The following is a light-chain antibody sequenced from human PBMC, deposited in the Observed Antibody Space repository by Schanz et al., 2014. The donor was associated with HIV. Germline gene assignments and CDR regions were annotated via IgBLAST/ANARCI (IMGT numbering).Light chain of an antibody. CDR3: SSYTSSSPLV. CDR2: DVN. J-gene: IGLJ3*02. Sequence: QSVLTQPPSASGSPGQSVSFSCTGTDRDIGNSNYISWYQQHPGKAPKLIISDVNKRPSAVPDRFSGSKTGNTASLTISGLQAEDEADYYCSSYTSSSPLVFGGGTKLTVL. V-gene: IGLV2-8*01. CDR1: DRDIGNSNY.